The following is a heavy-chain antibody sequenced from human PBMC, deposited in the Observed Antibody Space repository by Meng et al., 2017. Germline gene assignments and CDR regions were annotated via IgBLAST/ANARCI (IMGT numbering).Heavy chain of an antibody. V-gene: IGHV2-5*01. CDR2: IYWNDDK. CDR3: ALIPYSSSWYEYFQH. Sequence: QIPLKESGPSLVKPTPTLHVTCHFSGFSLSTSGVGVGWIRQPPGKALELLALIYWNDDKRYSPSLKSRLTITKDTSKNQVVLTMTNMDPVDTATYYCALIPYSSSWYEYFQHWGQGTLVTVSS. J-gene: IGHJ1*01. D-gene: IGHD6-13*01. CDR1: GFSLSTSGVG.